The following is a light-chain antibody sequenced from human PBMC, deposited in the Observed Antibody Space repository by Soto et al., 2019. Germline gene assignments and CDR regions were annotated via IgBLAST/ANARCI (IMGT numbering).Light chain of an antibody. CDR2: GAS. V-gene: IGKV1-9*01. Sequence: DIQLTQSPSFLSASVGDRVTITCRASQGISTYLAWYLQRPGKAPKLLIYGASTLQSGVPSSCSGSGSGTEFTLTISSLQPEDFGTYYCQQLNSDWYAFGQGTKLEIK. J-gene: IGKJ2*01. CDR3: QQLNSDWYA. CDR1: QGISTY.